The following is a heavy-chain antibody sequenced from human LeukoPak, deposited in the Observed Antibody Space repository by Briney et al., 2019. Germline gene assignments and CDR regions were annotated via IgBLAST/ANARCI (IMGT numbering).Heavy chain of an antibody. Sequence: KTSETLSLTCTVSGGSISSSSYYWGWIRLPPGKGLEWIGSIYYSGSTYYNPSLKSRVTISVDTSKNQFSLKLSSVTAADTAVYYCARDLSRVVVITSVDYWGQGTLVTVSS. CDR2: IYYSGST. CDR1: GGSISSSSYY. V-gene: IGHV4-39*07. J-gene: IGHJ4*02. D-gene: IGHD3-22*01. CDR3: ARDLSRVVVITSVDY.